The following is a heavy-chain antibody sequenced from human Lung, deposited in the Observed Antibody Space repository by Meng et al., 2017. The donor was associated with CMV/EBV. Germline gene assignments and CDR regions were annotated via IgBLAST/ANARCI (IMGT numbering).Heavy chain of an antibody. J-gene: IGHJ4*02. D-gene: IGHD2-21*01. CDR1: GDSFSSYT. CDR3: ARGSVVGAMGCDY. CDR2: IIPMFGTA. Sequence: SXXVSXKASGDSFSSYTFSWVRQAPGQGLEWMGEIIPMFGTANSAQKFQGRVTITADESTTTAYMELSSLRSDDTALYFCARGSVVGAMGCDYWGQGTLVTCSS. V-gene: IGHV1-69*13.